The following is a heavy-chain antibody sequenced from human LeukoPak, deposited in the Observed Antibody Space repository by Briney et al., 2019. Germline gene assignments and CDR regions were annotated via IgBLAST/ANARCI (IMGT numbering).Heavy chain of an antibody. CDR2: ISSSVTTI. Sequence: GGSLRLSCAASGFTFSYYEMNWVRQAPGKGLEWVSYISSSVTTINYADSVKGRFTNSRDNTKYSLYLQMNSLRAEDTAVYYCARGGYCSGGICYSYNAFDVWGQGTMVTVSS. CDR3: ARGGYCSGGICYSYNAFDV. D-gene: IGHD2-15*01. J-gene: IGHJ3*01. CDR1: GFTFSYYE. V-gene: IGHV3-48*03.